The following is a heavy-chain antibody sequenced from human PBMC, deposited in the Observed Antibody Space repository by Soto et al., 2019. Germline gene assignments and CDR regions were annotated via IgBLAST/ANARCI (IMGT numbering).Heavy chain of an antibody. J-gene: IGHJ6*02. CDR2: IGTAGDT. Sequence: GGSLRLSCAASGFTFSSYDMHWVRQATGKGLEWVSAIGTAGDTYYPGSVKGRFTISRENAKNSLYLQMNSLRAGDTAVYYCARDRGGLAGMDVWGRGTTVTVS. D-gene: IGHD6-13*01. CDR1: GFTFSSYD. CDR3: ARDRGGLAGMDV. V-gene: IGHV3-13*01.